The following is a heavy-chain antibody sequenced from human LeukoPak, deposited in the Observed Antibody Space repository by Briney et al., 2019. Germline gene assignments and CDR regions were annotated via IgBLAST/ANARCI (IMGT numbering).Heavy chain of an antibody. CDR3: ARAYSGSFMNYYYYMDV. CDR2: IYTSGST. D-gene: IGHD1-26*01. V-gene: IGHV4-4*09. J-gene: IGHJ6*03. Sequence: PSETLSLTCTVSGGSISSYYWSWIRQPPGKGLEWIGYIYTSGSTNYNPSLKSRVTISVDTSKNQFSLKLSSVTAADTAVYYCARAYSGSFMNYYYYMDVWGKATTVTDSS. CDR1: GGSISSYY.